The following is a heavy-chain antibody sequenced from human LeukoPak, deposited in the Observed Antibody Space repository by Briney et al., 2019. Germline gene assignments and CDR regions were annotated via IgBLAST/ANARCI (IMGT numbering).Heavy chain of an antibody. V-gene: IGHV4-59*01. D-gene: IGHD1-26*01. CDR3: ARENGSKFDY. J-gene: IGHJ4*02. CDR1: GGSISSYY. CDR2: IYYSGST. Sequence: TSETLSLTCTVSGGSISSYYWSWIRQPPGKGLEWIGYIYYSGSTNYNPSLKSRVTISVDTSKNQFSLKLSSVTAADTAVYYCARENGSKFDYWGQGTLVTVSS.